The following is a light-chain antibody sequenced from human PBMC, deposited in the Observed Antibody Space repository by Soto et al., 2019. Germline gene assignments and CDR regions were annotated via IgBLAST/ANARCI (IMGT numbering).Light chain of an antibody. J-gene: IGLJ1*01. CDR1: SSDVGTFNL. CDR3: CSYAGNRVYV. V-gene: IGLV2-23*02. CDR2: EVI. Sequence: QSALTQVAYVSGSPGQSITISCTGTSSDVGTFNLVSWYQQHPGKAPRLMIYEVIKRPSGVSNRFSGSKSGNTASLTISGLQAEDEADYYCCSYAGNRVYVFGTGTKLTVL.